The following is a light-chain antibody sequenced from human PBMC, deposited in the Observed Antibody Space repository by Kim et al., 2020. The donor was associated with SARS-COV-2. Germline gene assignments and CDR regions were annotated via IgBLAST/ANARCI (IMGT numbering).Light chain of an antibody. V-gene: IGLV1-44*01. CDR2: SNN. J-gene: IGLJ1*01. Sequence: QGVTISCSGSSSNLGSNTVTWYHQLPGTAPKLLIYSNNQRPSGVPDRFSGSKSGTSASLAISGLQSEDEADYYCAAWDDSLNAFYVFGTGTKVTVL. CDR1: SSNLGSNT. CDR3: AAWDDSLNAFYV.